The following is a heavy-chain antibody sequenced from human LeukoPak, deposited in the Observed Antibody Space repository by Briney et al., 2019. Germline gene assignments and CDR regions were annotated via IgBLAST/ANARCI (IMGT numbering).Heavy chain of an antibody. Sequence: GGSLRLSCAASGFTFSSYAMSWVRQAPGKGLEWVSAISGSGGSTYYADSVKGRFTISRDNSKNTLYLQMNSLRAEDTAVYYCAKSYYDYVWGSHRTLGFDYYFDYWGQGTLVTVSS. CDR3: AKSYYDYVWGSHRTLGFDYYFDY. D-gene: IGHD3-16*02. V-gene: IGHV3-23*01. CDR1: GFTFSSYA. CDR2: ISGSGGST. J-gene: IGHJ4*02.